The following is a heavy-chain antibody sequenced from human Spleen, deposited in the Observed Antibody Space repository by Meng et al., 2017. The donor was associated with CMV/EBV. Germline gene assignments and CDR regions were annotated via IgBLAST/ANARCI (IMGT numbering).Heavy chain of an antibody. CDR2: IGDYNGNT. J-gene: IGHJ4*02. Sequence: ASVKVSCKASGFTLSDFGVSWVRQAPGQGLEFMGWIGDYNGNTDYAQNFQGRVTLTTDSSTGTAYMELRGLRSDDTAVYYCARGGMMWRSGIVIEPATAFDFWGQGTLVTVSS. D-gene: IGHD2-21*01. CDR1: GFTLSDFG. V-gene: IGHV1-18*01. CDR3: ARGGMMWRSGIVIEPATAFDF.